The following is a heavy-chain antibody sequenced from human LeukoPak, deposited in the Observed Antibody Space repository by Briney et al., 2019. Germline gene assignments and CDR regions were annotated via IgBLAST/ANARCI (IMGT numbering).Heavy chain of an antibody. J-gene: IGHJ3*02. CDR2: IYYSGST. Sequence: PSETLSLTCTVSGGSISTYYWSWIRQPPGKGLEWIGYIYYSGSTNYNPSLKSRVTISVDTSKNQFSLNLSSVTAADTAVYYCASAIAAAGTVAFDIWGQGTMVTVSS. V-gene: IGHV4-59*12. CDR3: ASAIAAAGTVAFDI. CDR1: GGSISTYY. D-gene: IGHD6-13*01.